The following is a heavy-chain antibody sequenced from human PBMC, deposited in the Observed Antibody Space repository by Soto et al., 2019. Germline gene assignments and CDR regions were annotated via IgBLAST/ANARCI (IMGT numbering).Heavy chain of an antibody. CDR3: ARVLPGTFGHWYFAL. J-gene: IGHJ2*01. Sequence: CWSVCRQPPGKGLEWIGYIYYSGSTNYNPSLKSRVTISVDTSKNQFSLKLSSVTAADTAVYYCARVLPGTFGHWYFALSGRCTLV. D-gene: IGHD1-1*01. CDR1: C. CDR2: IYYSGST. V-gene: IGHV4-59*01.